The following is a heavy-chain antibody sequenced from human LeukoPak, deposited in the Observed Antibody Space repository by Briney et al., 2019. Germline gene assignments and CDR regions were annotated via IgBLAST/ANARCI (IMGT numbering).Heavy chain of an antibody. D-gene: IGHD3-22*01. J-gene: IGHJ4*01. Sequence: SETLSLTCTVSGYSISSGYYWGWIRQPLGKGLEWSGSIYYSGSTYYNPSLKSRVAISLDRYKNQFSLKLNSVTAADTAVYYCARESGYYDSSGYYPLGQFDYWGQGTLVTVSS. CDR2: IYYSGST. V-gene: IGHV4-38-2*02. CDR1: GYSISSGYY. CDR3: ARESGYYDSSGYYPLGQFDY.